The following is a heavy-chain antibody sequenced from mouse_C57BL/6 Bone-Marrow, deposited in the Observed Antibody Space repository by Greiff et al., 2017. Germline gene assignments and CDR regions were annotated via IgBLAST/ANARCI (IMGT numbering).Heavy chain of an antibody. V-gene: IGHV1-81*01. CDR3: ARLSGFDY. J-gene: IGHJ2*01. CDR1: GYTFTSYG. CDR2: IYPRSGNN. D-gene: IGHD3-1*01. Sequence: VQLQQSGAELARPGASVKLSCKVSGYTFTSYGISWVKQRTGKGLEWIGEIYPRSGNNYYNEKFKGKATLTADKSSSTAYMELRSLTSEDSAVYFCARLSGFDYWGQGTTLTVSS.